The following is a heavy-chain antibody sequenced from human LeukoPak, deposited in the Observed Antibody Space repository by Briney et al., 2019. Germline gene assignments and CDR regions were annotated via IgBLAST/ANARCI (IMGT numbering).Heavy chain of an antibody. D-gene: IGHD6-13*01. CDR3: VRGSAAARY. CDR2: IYYSVST. J-gene: IGHJ4*02. Sequence: SESLSLTRTVSGGSISSYYCSWIRQPPGKGLQWIGYIYYSVSTNYNTSLKSRVTISIDTSKNQFAFEPSSVTAADTAVYYCVRGSAAARYWGQGTLVTVSS. CDR1: GGSISSYY. V-gene: IGHV4-59*01.